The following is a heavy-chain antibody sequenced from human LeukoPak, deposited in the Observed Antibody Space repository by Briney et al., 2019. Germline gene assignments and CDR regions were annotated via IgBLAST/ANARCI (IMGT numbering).Heavy chain of an antibody. V-gene: IGHV4-39*01. CDR3: ARLARASASVTKPYY. Sequence: SETLPLTCTVSGCSLSSSSYYWGWIRQPPGKGLEWIRSMYYSGNTFYKSPIKSRGTISVDTSKNQISLKLSSVTAAGTAVYYCARLARASASVTKPYYWGQGTLVTVSS. J-gene: IGHJ4*02. CDR1: GCSLSSSSYY. D-gene: IGHD6-13*01. CDR2: MYYSGNT.